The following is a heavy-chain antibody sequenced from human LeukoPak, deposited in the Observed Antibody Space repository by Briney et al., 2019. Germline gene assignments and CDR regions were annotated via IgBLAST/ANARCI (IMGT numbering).Heavy chain of an antibody. D-gene: IGHD3-10*01. CDR1: GFTFSNSP. Sequence: GGSLRLSCAASGFTFSNSPMHWVRQAPGKGLEWVAVTSHDEGNKYYADSVKGRFTISRDNSKNTLYLQMNSLRAEDTAIYYCAKDEFGTIGNWGQGTLVTVSS. CDR2: TSHDEGNK. CDR3: AKDEFGTIGN. V-gene: IGHV3-30-3*01. J-gene: IGHJ4*02.